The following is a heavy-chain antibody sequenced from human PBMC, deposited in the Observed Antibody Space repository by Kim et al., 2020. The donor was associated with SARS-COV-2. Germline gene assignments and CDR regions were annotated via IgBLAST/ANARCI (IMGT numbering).Heavy chain of an antibody. CDR1: GFTFGDYA. CDR3: AKDPSYYDSSGYYIY. V-gene: IGHV3-9*01. J-gene: IGHJ4*02. CDR2: ISWNSGSI. Sequence: GGSLRLSCAASGFTFGDYAMHWVRQAPGKGLEWVSGISWNSGSIGYADSVKGRFTISRDNAKNSLYLQMNSLRAEDTALYYCAKDPSYYDSSGYYIYWGQGTLVTVSS. D-gene: IGHD3-22*01.